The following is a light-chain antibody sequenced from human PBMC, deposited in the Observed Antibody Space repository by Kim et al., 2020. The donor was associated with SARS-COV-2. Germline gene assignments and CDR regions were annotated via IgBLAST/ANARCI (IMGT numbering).Light chain of an antibody. Sequence: LSPGERATLSCRASQSVINRYLAWYQQKPGQAPRVVMYGGSIRATGIADRFSGSGSGTDFTLTIARLEPEDFAVYYCQQYGTSPFAFGGGTKVEI. CDR3: QQYGTSPFA. CDR1: QSVINRY. J-gene: IGKJ4*01. CDR2: GGS. V-gene: IGKV3-20*01.